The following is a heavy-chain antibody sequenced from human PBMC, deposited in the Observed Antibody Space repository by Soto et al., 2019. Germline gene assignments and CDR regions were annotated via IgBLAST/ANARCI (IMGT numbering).Heavy chain of an antibody. J-gene: IGHJ4*02. CDR1: GYTFTSYG. CDR3: ARVGEQLDPAARNFDY. CDR2: ISAYNGYT. V-gene: IGHV1-18*01. Sequence: ASVKVSCKASGYTFTSYGINWVRQAPGQGLEWMGWISAYNGYTNYAQKLQGRVTMTTDTSTSTAYMELRSLRSDDTAVYYCARVGEQLDPAARNFDYWGQGTLVTVSS. D-gene: IGHD6-6*01.